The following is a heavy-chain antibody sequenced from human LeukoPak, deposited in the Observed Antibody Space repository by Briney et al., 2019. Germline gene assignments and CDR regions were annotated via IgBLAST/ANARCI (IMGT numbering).Heavy chain of an antibody. CDR3: ARGEVTRHLVY. CDR2: ISSNGDST. CDR1: GFTFGTFS. D-gene: IGHD4-23*01. J-gene: IGHJ4*02. Sequence: GGSLRLSCAASGFTFGTFSMHWVRQAPGKGLEYVSAISSNGDSTYYTNSVKGRFTISRDNSKNTLYLQMGSLRAEDMAVYYCARGEVTRHLVYWGQGTLVTVSS. V-gene: IGHV3-64*01.